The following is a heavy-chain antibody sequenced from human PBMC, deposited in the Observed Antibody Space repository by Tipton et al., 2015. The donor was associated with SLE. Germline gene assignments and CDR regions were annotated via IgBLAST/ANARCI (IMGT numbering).Heavy chain of an antibody. CDR3: AKLAGVGTKRNYFDY. Sequence: TLSLTCKVSSGSINSGRFYWSWIRQPAGKGLEWIGHIYTSGSTNYNPSLKSRVTISVDTSKNQFSLNLSSVTAADTALYYCAKLAGVGTKRNYFDYWGQGTLVTVSS. V-gene: IGHV4-61*09. CDR2: IYTSGST. CDR1: SGSINSGRFY. D-gene: IGHD1-26*01. J-gene: IGHJ4*02.